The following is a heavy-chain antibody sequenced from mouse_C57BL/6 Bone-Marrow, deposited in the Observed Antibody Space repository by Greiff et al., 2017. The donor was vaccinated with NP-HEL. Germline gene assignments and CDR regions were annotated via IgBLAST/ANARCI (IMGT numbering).Heavy chain of an antibody. CDR2: IYPGSGNT. CDR1: GYTFTDYY. CDR3: ARRDLFDY. J-gene: IGHJ2*01. V-gene: IGHV1-76*01. Sequence: VQLQQSGAELVRPGASVKLSCKASGYTFTDYYINWVKQRPGQGLEWIARIYPGSGNTYYNEKFKGKATLTAEKSSSTAYMQLSSLTSEDSAVYFCARRDLFDYWGQGTTLTVSS.